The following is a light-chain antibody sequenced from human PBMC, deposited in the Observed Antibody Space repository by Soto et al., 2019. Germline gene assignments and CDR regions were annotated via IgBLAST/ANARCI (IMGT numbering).Light chain of an antibody. CDR3: LQDHASLT. V-gene: IGKV1-6*01. CDR2: GAS. J-gene: IGKJ3*01. CDR1: QGISNH. Sequence: IQMTQSPSTLSASVGDRVTITCRASQGISNHLAWYQQKPGKAPKLLIYGASTLQSGVPSRFSGSGSGTDFMLTISSLQPEAFANYHCLQDHASLTFGPGTKVDIK.